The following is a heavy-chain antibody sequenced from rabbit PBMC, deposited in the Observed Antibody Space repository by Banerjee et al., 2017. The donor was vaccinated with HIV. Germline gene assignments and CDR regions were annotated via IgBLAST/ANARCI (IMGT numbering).Heavy chain of an antibody. V-gene: IGHV1S40*01. Sequence: QSLEESGGDLVKPGASLTLTCTAFGFTLSSYWMWWVRQAPGKGLEWIACIGAGSSGTTYYASWAKGRFTISKTSSTTVTLQMTSLTAADTATYFCARDLTGVIGWNFGLWGQGTLVTVS. J-gene: IGHJ3*01. CDR1: GFTLSSYW. D-gene: IGHD1-1*01. CDR2: IGAGSSGTT. CDR3: ARDLTGVIGWNFGL.